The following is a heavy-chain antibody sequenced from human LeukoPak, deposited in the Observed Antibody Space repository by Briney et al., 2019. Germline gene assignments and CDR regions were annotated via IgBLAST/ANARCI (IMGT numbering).Heavy chain of an antibody. V-gene: IGHV3-23*01. Sequence: GGSLRLSCAVSGFTFSNYAMSWVRQAPGKGLEWVSSMSGSGSSTDYADSVKGRFTISRDNSKNTLYLQMNTLRVEDTAVYYCAKDPVNWGQDSGTFDIWGQGTMVTVSS. CDR2: MSGSGSST. CDR1: GFTFSNYA. J-gene: IGHJ3*02. CDR3: AKDPVNWGQDSGTFDI. D-gene: IGHD3-16*01.